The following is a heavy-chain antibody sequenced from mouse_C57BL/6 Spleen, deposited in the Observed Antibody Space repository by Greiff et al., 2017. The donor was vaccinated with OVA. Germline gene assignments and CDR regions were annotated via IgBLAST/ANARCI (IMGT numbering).Heavy chain of an antibody. V-gene: IGHV1-82*01. CDR2: IYPGDGDT. CDR1: GYAFSSSW. CDR3: AKHGMRYDLDY. Sequence: QVQLQQSGPELVKPGASVKLSCKASGYAFSSSWMNWVKQRPGQGLEWIGRIYPGDGDTNYNGKFKGKATLTADKSSSTAYMQLSSLPSEDSAVYFCAKHGMRYDLDYWGQGTTVTVSS. J-gene: IGHJ4*01.